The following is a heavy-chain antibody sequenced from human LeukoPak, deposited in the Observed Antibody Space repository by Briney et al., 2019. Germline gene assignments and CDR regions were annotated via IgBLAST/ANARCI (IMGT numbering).Heavy chain of an antibody. CDR2: INHSGST. Sequence: SETLSLTCAVYGGSFSGYYWSWIRQPPGKGLEWIGEINHSGSTNYNPSLKRRVTISVDTSKNQFSLKLSSVTAADTAVYYCARDNRVIVGAPPDPFDYWGQGTLVTVSS. CDR1: GGSFSGYY. V-gene: IGHV4-34*01. CDR3: ARDNRVIVGAPPDPFDY. D-gene: IGHD1-26*01. J-gene: IGHJ4*02.